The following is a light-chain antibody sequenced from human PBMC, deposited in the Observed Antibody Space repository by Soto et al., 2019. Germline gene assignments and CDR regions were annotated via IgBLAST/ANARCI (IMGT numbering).Light chain of an antibody. CDR1: QGVSRW. J-gene: IGKJ4*01. V-gene: IGKV1D-12*01. Sequence: DIQMSQSPSSVSASVGDRVTITCRATQGVSRWLAWYQQKPGKAPKLLIYAASSLQSGAPSRFSGSESGTDFTLTISSLQPEDFATYYCQQANSFPPTFGGGTKVEIK. CDR3: QQANSFPPT. CDR2: AAS.